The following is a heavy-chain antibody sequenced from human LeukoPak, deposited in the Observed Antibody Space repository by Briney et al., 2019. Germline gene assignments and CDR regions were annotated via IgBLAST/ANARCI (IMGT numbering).Heavy chain of an antibody. Sequence: GGSLRLSCAASGFTFSSYAMSWVRQAPGKGLEWVSAISGSGGSTYYADSVKGRFTISRDNSKNTLYLQMNSLRAEDTAVYYCAKDRGFDYYDSSGYSAWGVKHHLTADDYWGQGTLVTVSS. D-gene: IGHD3-22*01. CDR1: GFTFSSYA. J-gene: IGHJ4*02. V-gene: IGHV3-23*01. CDR3: AKDRGFDYYDSSGYSAWGVKHHLTADDY. CDR2: ISGSGGST.